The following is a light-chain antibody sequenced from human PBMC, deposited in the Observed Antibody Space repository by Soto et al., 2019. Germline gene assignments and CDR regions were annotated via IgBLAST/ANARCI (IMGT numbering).Light chain of an antibody. V-gene: IGKV2-28*01. CDR3: QQYGSSLWT. CDR2: LGS. Sequence: DIVMTQSPLSLPVTPGEPASISCRSSQSLLHSNGYNYLDWYLQKPGQSPQPLIYLGSNRASGVPGRFSGSGSGTDSTLTISRMEPADLPVYYYQQYGSSLWTFGQGT. J-gene: IGKJ1*01. CDR1: QSLLHSNGYNY.